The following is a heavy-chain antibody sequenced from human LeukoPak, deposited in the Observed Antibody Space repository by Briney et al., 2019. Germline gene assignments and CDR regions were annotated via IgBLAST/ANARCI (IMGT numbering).Heavy chain of an antibody. CDR2: IRQDGGDK. J-gene: IGHJ3*02. CDR1: GFSFSDHW. Sequence: GGSLRLSCAASGFSFSDHWMTWVRQAPGSGLEFVANIRQDGGDKNHVDSVKGRFTISRDDAKNTLYLQMNSLRAEDTAVYYCARDCSSTSCPTGDAFDIWGQGTMVTVSS. CDR3: ARDCSSTSCPTGDAFDI. D-gene: IGHD2-2*01. V-gene: IGHV3-7*01.